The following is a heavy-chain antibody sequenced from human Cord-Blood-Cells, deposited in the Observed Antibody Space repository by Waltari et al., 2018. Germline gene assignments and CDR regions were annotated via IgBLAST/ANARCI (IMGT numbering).Heavy chain of an antibody. CDR2: IYYSGST. D-gene: IGHD6-6*01. V-gene: IGHV4-39*01. CDR3: ARVEYSSSSGAFDI. Sequence: QLQLQESGPGLVKPSETLSLTCTVSGGSISSSSYYWGWIRQPPGKGLEGIGSIYYSGSTYYNPSLKSRVTISVDTSKNQFSLKLSSVTAADTAVYYCARVEYSSSSGAFDIWGQGTMVTVSS. CDR1: GGSISSSSYY. J-gene: IGHJ3*02.